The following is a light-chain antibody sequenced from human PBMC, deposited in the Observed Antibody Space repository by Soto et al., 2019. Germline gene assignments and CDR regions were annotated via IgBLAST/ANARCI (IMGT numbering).Light chain of an antibody. V-gene: IGKV3-20*01. CDR1: QSVSSSY. CDR3: HQYGSSPLYT. J-gene: IGKJ2*01. CDR2: GAS. Sequence: EIVLTQSPGTLSLSPGERATLSCKASQSVSSSYLAWYQQKPGQAPRLLIYGASSRATGIPDRFSGSGSGTDFPLTISTLEPEDLAVYYCHQYGSSPLYTFGQGTKLEIK.